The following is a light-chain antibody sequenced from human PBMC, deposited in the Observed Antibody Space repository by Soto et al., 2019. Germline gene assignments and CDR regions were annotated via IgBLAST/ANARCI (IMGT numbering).Light chain of an antibody. CDR1: SSDVGGYNY. V-gene: IGLV2-11*01. Sequence: QSALTQPRSVSGSPGQSVTISCTGTSSDVGGYNYVSWYQQHPGKVPKLIIFDVNKRPSGVPDRFSGSKSGNTASLTISGLQAEDEADYHCCSYAGSNILMFGGGTKLTVL. CDR2: DVN. J-gene: IGLJ3*02. CDR3: CSYAGSNILM.